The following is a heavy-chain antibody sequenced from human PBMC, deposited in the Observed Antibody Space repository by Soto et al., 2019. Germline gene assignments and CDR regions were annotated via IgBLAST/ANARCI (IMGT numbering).Heavy chain of an antibody. CDR1: GFTVSSNY. J-gene: IGHJ4*02. V-gene: IGHV3-53*04. CDR2: IYSGGST. Sequence: EVQLVESGGGLVQPGGSLRLSCAASGFTVSSNYMSWVRQAPGKGLEWVSVIYSGGSTYYADSVKGRFTISRHNSKNTLDPQMNRLRAEDTAVYYCARDLQIGSGGAFDYWGQGTLVTVSS. D-gene: IGHD2-15*01. CDR3: ARDLQIGSGGAFDY.